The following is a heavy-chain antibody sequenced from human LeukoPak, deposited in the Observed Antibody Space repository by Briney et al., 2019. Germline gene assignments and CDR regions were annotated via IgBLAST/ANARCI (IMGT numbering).Heavy chain of an antibody. J-gene: IGHJ4*02. Sequence: ASVKVSCKTSGYTFTSYGLIWVRQAPGQGLEWMGWISGNNGNTNYAQEFRDRVTMTTDKSTSSAYMELRSLTSDDTAVYYCARDLRSGYYDYWGQGTLVTVSS. CDR2: ISGNNGNT. CDR1: GYTFTSYG. V-gene: IGHV1-18*01. D-gene: IGHD3-3*01. CDR3: ARDLRSGYYDY.